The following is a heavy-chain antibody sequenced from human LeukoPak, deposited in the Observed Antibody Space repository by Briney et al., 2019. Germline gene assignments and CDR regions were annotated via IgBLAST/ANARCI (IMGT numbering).Heavy chain of an antibody. CDR1: GFTFSTYW. CDR2: IKQDGSEI. Sequence: GGSLRLSCAASGFTFSTYWMSWVRQAPGKGPEWVANIKQDGSEIYYVDSVKGRFTISRDNAKNSLYLQMNSLRAEDTAVYYCARDLVVVAATPDYYGMDVWGQGTTVTVSS. J-gene: IGHJ6*02. D-gene: IGHD2-15*01. CDR3: ARDLVVVAATPDYYGMDV. V-gene: IGHV3-7*01.